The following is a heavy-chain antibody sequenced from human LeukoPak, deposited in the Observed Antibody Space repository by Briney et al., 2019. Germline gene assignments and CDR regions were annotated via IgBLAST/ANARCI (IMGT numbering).Heavy chain of an antibody. V-gene: IGHV1-18*01. J-gene: IGHJ3*02. Sequence: QGRVLKNKWMRWISAYNGDTNYLQKFQGRVTMTTDTSTSTAYMELKSLRSDDTAVYYCAREEGAPIAAANIWGLGTKVTVSS. CDR2: ISAYNGDT. D-gene: IGHD6-13*01. CDR3: AREEGAPIAAANI.